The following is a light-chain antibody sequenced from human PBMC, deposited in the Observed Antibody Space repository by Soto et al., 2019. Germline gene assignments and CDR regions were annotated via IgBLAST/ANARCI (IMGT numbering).Light chain of an antibody. Sequence: QSVLTQPPSVSAAPGQRVTISCSGSSSNIGNNYVSWYQQLPGTAPKLLIYDNNKRPSGIPDRFSGSKSGASATLGITGPQAGEGGHYSLQTWDSRLSAVVFGGGTKLTVL. CDR1: SSNIGNNY. J-gene: IGLJ2*01. CDR3: QTWDSRLSAVV. V-gene: IGLV1-51*01. CDR2: DNN.